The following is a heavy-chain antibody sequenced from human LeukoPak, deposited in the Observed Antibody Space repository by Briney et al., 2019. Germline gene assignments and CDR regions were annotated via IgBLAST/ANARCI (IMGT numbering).Heavy chain of an antibody. Sequence: AAVKVSCKASGYSFTSYYIHWVRQAPGQGLEWMGIINPSGGSTTYAQKFQGRVTMTRDTSTSTVYMELSSLRSEDTAVYYCARNYDDYSKWAWFDPWGQGTLVTVSS. J-gene: IGHJ5*02. CDR1: GYSFTSYY. V-gene: IGHV1-46*01. CDR3: ARNYDDYSKWAWFDP. D-gene: IGHD4-11*01. CDR2: INPSGGST.